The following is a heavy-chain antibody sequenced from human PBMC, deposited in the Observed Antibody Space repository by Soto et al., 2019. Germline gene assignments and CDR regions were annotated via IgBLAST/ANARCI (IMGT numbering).Heavy chain of an antibody. Sequence: QVQLVQSGAEVKKPGASVKVSCKASGYTCTSYTLHWVRHAPGEGLEWMGWINAGNGNTKSSLKFQDRVTFNRDTSATTAYMELRSLRSEDAAVYYCAREVGYCSVGSCYTYFPYLGQGTPVTVSS. J-gene: IGHJ1*01. V-gene: IGHV1-3*01. D-gene: IGHD2-15*01. CDR2: INAGNGNT. CDR3: AREVGYCSVGSCYTYFPY. CDR1: GYTCTSYT.